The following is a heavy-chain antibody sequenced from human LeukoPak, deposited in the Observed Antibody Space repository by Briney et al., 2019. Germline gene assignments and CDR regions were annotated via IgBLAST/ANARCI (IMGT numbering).Heavy chain of an antibody. CDR3: AREVAGYYYDSSGYYAPNSFDY. V-gene: IGHV6-1*01. Sequence: SQTLSLTCAISGDSVSSNSAAWNWIRQSPSRGLEWLGRTYYRSKWYNDYAVSVKSRITINPDTSKNQFSLQLNSVTPEDTAVYYCAREVAGYYYDSSGYYAPNSFDYWGQGTLSPSPQ. CDR2: TYYRSKWYN. J-gene: IGHJ4*02. CDR1: GDSVSSNSAA. D-gene: IGHD3-22*01.